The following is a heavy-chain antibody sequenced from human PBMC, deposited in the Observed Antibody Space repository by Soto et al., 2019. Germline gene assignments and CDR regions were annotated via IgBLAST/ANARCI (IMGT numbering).Heavy chain of an antibody. CDR3: ARAAGTKNWFDP. CDR1: GGTFSSYA. CDR2: IIPIFGTA. D-gene: IGHD2-15*01. J-gene: IGHJ5*02. Sequence: VASVKVSCKASGGTFSSYAISWVRQAPGQGLEWMGGIIPIFGTANYAQKFQGRVTITADKSTSTAYMELSSLGSEDRAVYYCARAAGTKNWFDPWGQGTLVTVSS. V-gene: IGHV1-69*06.